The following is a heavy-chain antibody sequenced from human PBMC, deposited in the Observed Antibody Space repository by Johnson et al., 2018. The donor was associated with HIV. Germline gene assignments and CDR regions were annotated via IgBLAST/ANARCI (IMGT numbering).Heavy chain of an antibody. J-gene: IGHJ3*02. Sequence: QVQLVESGGGVVQPGRSLRLSCAASGFTFSSYGMHWVRQAPGKGLEWAAVISYAGSDKYYADSVTGRFTSSRDNSKNTLYLQMNSLRAEDTAVYYCAKGPQGIATPDAFDIWGQGTMVTVSS. CDR3: AKGPQGIATPDAFDI. CDR1: GFTFSSYG. CDR2: ISYAGSDK. V-gene: IGHV3-30*18. D-gene: IGHD2-21*01.